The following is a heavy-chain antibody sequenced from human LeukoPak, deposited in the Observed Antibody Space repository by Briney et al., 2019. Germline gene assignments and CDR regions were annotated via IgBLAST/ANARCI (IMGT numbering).Heavy chain of an antibody. CDR1: GFTFSSYA. D-gene: IGHD3-22*01. V-gene: IGHV3-23*01. CDR3: AKVVWNYDSSGYYYYYYGMDV. CDR2: ISGSGGST. J-gene: IGHJ6*02. Sequence: GGSLRLSCAASGFTFSSYAMSWVRQAPGKGLEWASAISGSGGSTYYADSVKGRFTISRDNSKNTLYLQMNSLRAEDTAVYYCAKVVWNYDSSGYYYYYYGMDVWGQGTTVTVSS.